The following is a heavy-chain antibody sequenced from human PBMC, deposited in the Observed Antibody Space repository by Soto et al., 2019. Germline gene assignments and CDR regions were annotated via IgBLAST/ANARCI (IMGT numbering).Heavy chain of an antibody. D-gene: IGHD4-17*01. CDR3: ARWDDYGASDQYHFDH. CDR2: TSIYNGHT. CDR1: GYSYTASG. J-gene: IGHJ4*02. Sequence: APLKGSRKGSGYSYTASGSSWGRQNHGQGLEWMGWTSIYNGHTEYSPKFLGRVVMTTDTSADTAYLELRSLRPDDAALYYCARWDDYGASDQYHFDHWGQGTLVTVSS. V-gene: IGHV1-18*01.